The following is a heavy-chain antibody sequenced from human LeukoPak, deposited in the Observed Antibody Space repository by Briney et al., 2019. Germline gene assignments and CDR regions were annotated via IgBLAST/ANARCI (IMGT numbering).Heavy chain of an antibody. V-gene: IGHV3-53*01. J-gene: IGHJ4*02. Sequence: GGSLRHSCAASGFTVSSNYLSWVRQAPGKGLEWVSVIYSGGSTYYADSVKGRFTISRDNSKNTLYLQMNSLRAEDTAVYYCATGACGGDRYLGNTFDYWGQGTLVTVSS. D-gene: IGHD2-21*02. CDR3: ATGACGGDRYLGNTFDY. CDR2: IYSGGST. CDR1: GFTVSSNY.